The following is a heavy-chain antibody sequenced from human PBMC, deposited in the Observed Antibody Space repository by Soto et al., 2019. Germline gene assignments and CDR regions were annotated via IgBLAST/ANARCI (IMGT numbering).Heavy chain of an antibody. CDR3: AKEMAVTMVRGVTDAFDI. Sequence: EVQLLESGGGLVQPGGSLRLSCAASGFTFSSYAMSWVRQAPGKGLEWVSAISGSGGSTYYADSVKGRFTISRDNSKNTLYLQMNSLRAEDTAVYYCAKEMAVTMVRGVTDAFDIWGQGTMVTVSS. V-gene: IGHV3-23*01. J-gene: IGHJ3*02. CDR1: GFTFSSYA. CDR2: ISGSGGST. D-gene: IGHD3-10*01.